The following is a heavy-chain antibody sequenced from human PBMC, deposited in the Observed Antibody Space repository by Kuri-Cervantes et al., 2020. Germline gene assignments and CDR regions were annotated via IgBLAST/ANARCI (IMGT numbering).Heavy chain of an antibody. CDR2: ISGGSDTI. Sequence: GGSLRLSCAASGFTFSSYSMIWVRQAPGKGLEWVSYISGGSDTIRYADSVKGRFTISRDNAKNSLYLQMNSLRAEDTAVYYCARAPFDSSGSDYWGQGTLVTVSS. CDR1: GFTFSSYS. CDR3: ARAPFDSSGSDY. J-gene: IGHJ4*02. V-gene: IGHV3-48*01. D-gene: IGHD3-22*01.